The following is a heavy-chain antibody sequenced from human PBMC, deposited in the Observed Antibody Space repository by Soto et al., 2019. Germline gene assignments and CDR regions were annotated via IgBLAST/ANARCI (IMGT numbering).Heavy chain of an antibody. J-gene: IGHJ3*02. CDR1: GGSVSSGSYY. D-gene: IGHD2-15*01. CDR2: IYYSGST. Sequence: SETLSLTCTVSGGSVSSGSYYWSWIRQPPGKGLEWIGYIYYSGSTNSNPSLKSRVTISVDTSKNQFSLKLSSVTAAGTAVYYCARDKYCSGGSCSGALDIWGQGTMVT. V-gene: IGHV4-61*01. CDR3: ARDKYCSGGSCSGALDI.